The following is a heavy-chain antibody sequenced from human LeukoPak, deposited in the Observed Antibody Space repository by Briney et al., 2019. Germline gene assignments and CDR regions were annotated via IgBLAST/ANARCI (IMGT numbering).Heavy chain of an antibody. J-gene: IGHJ4*02. V-gene: IGHV3-74*01. CDR3: VRAIIGSFDY. D-gene: IGHD2-2*03. Sequence: GGSLRLSCAASGFTFSNYWTHWVRQAPGKGLVWVSRINSDGSTTTYADSVKGRFTISRDNAKDTLYLQMNSLRAEDTAVYYCVRAIIGSFDYWGQGTLATVSS. CDR2: INSDGSTT. CDR1: GFTFSNYW.